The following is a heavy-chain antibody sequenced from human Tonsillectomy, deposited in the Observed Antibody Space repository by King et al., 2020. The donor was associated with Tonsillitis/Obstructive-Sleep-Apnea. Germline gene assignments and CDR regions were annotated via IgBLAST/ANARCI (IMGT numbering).Heavy chain of an antibody. CDR3: AMGRNYILTGYDDAFDI. CDR1: GYTFTGYY. Sequence: VQLVESGAEVKKPGASVKVSCKASGYTFTGYYIHWVRQAPGQGLEWMGLINTNSGGTNYAQKFQGRVTMTRDTSISTAYMELSRLRSDERAVYYFAMGRNYILTGYDDAFDIWGQGTMVTVSS. D-gene: IGHD3-9*01. V-gene: IGHV1-2*02. CDR2: INTNSGGT. J-gene: IGHJ3*02.